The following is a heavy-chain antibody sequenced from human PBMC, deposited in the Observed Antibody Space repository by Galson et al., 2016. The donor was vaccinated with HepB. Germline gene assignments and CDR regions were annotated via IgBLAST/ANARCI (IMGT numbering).Heavy chain of an antibody. CDR3: ARGAAYNDSSCYPDY. J-gene: IGHJ4*01. Sequence: SLRLSCAASGFSFSDYGMHWVRQAPGKGLDWVAVVWYDESNEFYADSVKGRFIISRDKSKNILYLQMNSLRAEDTGLYYCARGAAYNDSSCYPDYWGHGTLVTVSS. CDR1: GFSFSDYG. CDR2: VWYDESNE. D-gene: IGHD3-22*01. V-gene: IGHV3-33*01.